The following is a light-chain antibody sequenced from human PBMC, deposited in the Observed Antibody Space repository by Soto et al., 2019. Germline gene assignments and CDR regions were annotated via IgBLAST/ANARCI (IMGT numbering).Light chain of an antibody. CDR1: NSKIGKND. CDR2: DND. J-gene: IGLJ2*01. CDR3: GSREDSLSVVV. V-gene: IGLV1-51*01. Sequence: QSVLTQPPSVSAAPGQKVTISCSGTNSKIGKNDVFWYQQLPGTAPKLLIYDNDKRPSGTPDRFSGSKSGTSATLGITGLQTGEEADYYCGSREDSLSVVVFGGGTKVTVL.